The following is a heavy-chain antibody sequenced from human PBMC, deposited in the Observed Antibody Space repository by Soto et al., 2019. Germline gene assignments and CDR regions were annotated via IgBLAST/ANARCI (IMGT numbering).Heavy chain of an antibody. J-gene: IGHJ5*02. D-gene: IGHD3-10*01. CDR1: GFTFDDYA. CDR2: ISWNSGSI. V-gene: IGHV3-9*01. Sequence: PGGSLRLSCAASGFTFDDYAMHWVRQAPGKGLEWVSGISWNSGSIGYADSVKGRFTISRDNAKNSLYLQMNSLRAEDTALYYCAKARGLALDGWFDPWGQGTLVTVSS. CDR3: AKARGLALDGWFDP.